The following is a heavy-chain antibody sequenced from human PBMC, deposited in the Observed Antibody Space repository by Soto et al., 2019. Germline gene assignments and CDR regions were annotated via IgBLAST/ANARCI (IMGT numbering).Heavy chain of an antibody. CDR3: ARGSPSVYCSGGSCYYDYYYGMDV. V-gene: IGHV3-13*01. CDR2: IGTAGDT. D-gene: IGHD2-15*01. J-gene: IGHJ6*02. CDR1: GFTFSSYD. Sequence: GGSLRLSGAASGFTFSSYDMHWVRQATGKGLEWVSAIGTAGDTYYPGSVKGRFTISRENAKNSLYLQMNSLRAGDTAVYYCARGSPSVYCSGGSCYYDYYYGMDVWGQGTTVTVSS.